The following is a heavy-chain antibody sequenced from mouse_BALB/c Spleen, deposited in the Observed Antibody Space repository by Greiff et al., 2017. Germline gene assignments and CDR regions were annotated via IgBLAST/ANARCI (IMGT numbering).Heavy chain of an antibody. CDR2: ISSGGST. CDR3: ARVSTTGSWFAY. Sequence: EVQLMESGAGLVKPGGSLKLSCAASGFTFSSYAMSWVRQTPEKRLEWVASISSGGSTYYSDSVKGRFTISRDNARNILYLQMSSLRSEDTAMYYCARVSTTGSWFAYWGQGTLVTVSA. D-gene: IGHD2-12*01. J-gene: IGHJ3*01. V-gene: IGHV5-6-5*01. CDR1: GFTFSSYA.